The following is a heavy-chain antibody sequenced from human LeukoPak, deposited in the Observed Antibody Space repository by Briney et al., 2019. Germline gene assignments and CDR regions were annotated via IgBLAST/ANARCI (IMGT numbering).Heavy chain of an antibody. CDR1: GFTFSRYS. V-gene: IGHV3-48*04. J-gene: IGHJ4*02. Sequence: GGSLRLSCAASGFTFSRYSMNWVRQAPGKGLEWVSYISSSSSTIYYADSVKGRFTISRDNAKNLLYLQMNSLRAEDTAVYYCARDWYSGSYPFDYWGQGALVTVSS. CDR3: ARDWYSGSYPFDY. CDR2: ISSSSSTI. D-gene: IGHD1-26*01.